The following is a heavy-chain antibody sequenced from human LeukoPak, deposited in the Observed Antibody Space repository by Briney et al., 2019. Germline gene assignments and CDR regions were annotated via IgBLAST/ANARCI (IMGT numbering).Heavy chain of an antibody. D-gene: IGHD1-26*01. CDR1: GGTFKTFA. CDR2: INPNSGGT. Sequence: ASVKVSCKASGGTFKTFAISWVRQAPGQGLEWMGWINPNSGGTNYAQKFQGRVTMTRDTSISTAYMELSRLRSDDTAVYYCAREGARSWFDPWGQGTLVTVSS. J-gene: IGHJ5*02. V-gene: IGHV1-2*02. CDR3: AREGARSWFDP.